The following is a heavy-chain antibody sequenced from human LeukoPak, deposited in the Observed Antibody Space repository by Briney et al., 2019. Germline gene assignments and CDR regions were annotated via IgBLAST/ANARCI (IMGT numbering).Heavy chain of an antibody. CDR1: GFTFSDYH. D-gene: IGHD3-16*01. CDR2: ISSSGSTI. CDR3: ATGFRDYDYVWGTKFDY. J-gene: IGHJ4*02. Sequence: GGSLRLSCAASGFTFSDYHMSWIRQAPGKGLEWVSYISSSGSTIYYADSVKGRFTISRDNAKNSLYLQMNSLRAEDTAVYYCATGFRDYDYVWGTKFDYWGQGTLVTVSS. V-gene: IGHV3-11*01.